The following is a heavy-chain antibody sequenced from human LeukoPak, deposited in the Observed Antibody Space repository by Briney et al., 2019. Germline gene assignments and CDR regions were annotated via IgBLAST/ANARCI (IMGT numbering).Heavy chain of an antibody. Sequence: GESLQISCKGSGYSFTSYWIGWVRQMPGKGLEWMGIIYPGDSDTRYSPSFQGQVTISADKSISTAYLQWSSLKASDTAMYYCARQAGSYYGSGSYYNWFDPWGQGTLVTVSS. CDR2: IYPGDSDT. CDR1: GYSFTSYW. J-gene: IGHJ5*02. D-gene: IGHD3-10*01. CDR3: ARQAGSYYGSGSYYNWFDP. V-gene: IGHV5-51*01.